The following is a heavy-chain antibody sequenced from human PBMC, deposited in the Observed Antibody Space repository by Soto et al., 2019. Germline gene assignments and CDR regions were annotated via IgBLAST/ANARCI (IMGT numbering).Heavy chain of an antibody. CDR1: GYTFTSYG. Sequence: GASVKVSCKASGYTFTSYGISWVRQAPGQGLEWMGWMNPNSGNTGYAQKFQGRVTMTRNTSISTAYMELSSLRSEDTAVYYCAKSVTYSSSSDEDYWGQGTLVTVSS. D-gene: IGHD6-6*01. CDR2: MNPNSGNT. CDR3: AKSVTYSSSSDEDY. J-gene: IGHJ4*02. V-gene: IGHV1-8*02.